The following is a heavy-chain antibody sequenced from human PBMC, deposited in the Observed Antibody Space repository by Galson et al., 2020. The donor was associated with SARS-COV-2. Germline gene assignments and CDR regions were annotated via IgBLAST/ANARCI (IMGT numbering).Heavy chain of an antibody. J-gene: IGHJ3*01. D-gene: IGHD3-10*01. CDR3: ARRGYYGSGSFFPQAFDV. CDR2: IYYSGRT. V-gene: IGHV4-59*08. CDR1: GGSISSYF. Sequence: SETLSLTCTVSGGSISSYFWSWIRQPSGKGLEWIGYIYYSGRTNYNPSLKSRVTISVDTSKNQFSLKLSSVTAADTAVYYCARRGYYGSGSFFPQAFDVWGQGTMVTVSS.